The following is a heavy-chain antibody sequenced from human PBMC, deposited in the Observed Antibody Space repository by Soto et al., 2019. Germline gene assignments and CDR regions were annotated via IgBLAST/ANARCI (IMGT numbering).Heavy chain of an antibody. CDR3: VRDRRIYYSDPHDEFVASDYEV. V-gene: IGHV1-69*01. J-gene: IGHJ3*01. D-gene: IGHD3-22*01. Sequence: QVQLIQSEAEVKKPGSSVRGSCTASGGIFGSHGFSWVRQAPGQRLEWVGGFIPIFRTLTYTEKFQARVRIAADESTNTVYLDLSSLTSEDTAVYYCVRDRRIYYSDPHDEFVASDYEVWGQGTMVSVSS. CDR2: FIPIFRTL. CDR1: GGIFGSHG.